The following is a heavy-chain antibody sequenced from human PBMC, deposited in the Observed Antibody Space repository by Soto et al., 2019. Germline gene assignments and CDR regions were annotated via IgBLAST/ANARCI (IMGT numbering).Heavy chain of an antibody. D-gene: IGHD3-10*02. J-gene: IGHJ2*01. CDR3: ARDFFFQAEDGIRDVRSVSAFLLNRSSDL. Sequence: TPGKGLEWSGEINHSGSTNYNPSLKSRVTISVDKSKNQFSLKLSSVTAADTAVYYCARDFFFQAEDGIRDVRSVSAFLLNRSSDL. CDR2: INHSGST. V-gene: IGHV4-4*02.